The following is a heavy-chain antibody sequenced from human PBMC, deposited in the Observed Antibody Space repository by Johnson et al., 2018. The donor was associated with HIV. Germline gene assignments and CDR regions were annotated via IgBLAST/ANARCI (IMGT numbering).Heavy chain of an antibody. D-gene: IGHD1-7*01. CDR3: ARDRAPISGTRWNAFDI. CDR2: ISSNGGST. J-gene: IGHJ3*02. CDR1: GFTFDDYG. Sequence: VQLMESGGGVVRPGGSLRLSCAASGFTFDDYGMSWIRQAPGKGLEYVSAISSNGGSTYYANSVKGRFTISRDNSKSTLYMNRLRTGDTAVYYCARDRAPISGTRWNAFDIWGQGAMVTVSS. V-gene: IGHV3-64*01.